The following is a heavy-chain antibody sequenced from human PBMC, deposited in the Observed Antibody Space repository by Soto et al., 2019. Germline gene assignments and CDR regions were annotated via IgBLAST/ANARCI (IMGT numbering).Heavy chain of an antibody. J-gene: IGHJ6*02. Sequence: QVQLVQSGAEVKKPGSSVKVSCKASGGTFSSYAIRWVRQAPGQGLEWMGGIIPIFGTANYAQKFQGRVTIAADESTSTAYMELSSLRSEDTAVYYSARDLAAAGTVYYGMDVWGQGTTVTVSS. V-gene: IGHV1-69*12. CDR2: IIPIFGTA. CDR3: ARDLAAAGTVYYGMDV. D-gene: IGHD6-13*01. CDR1: GGTFSSYA.